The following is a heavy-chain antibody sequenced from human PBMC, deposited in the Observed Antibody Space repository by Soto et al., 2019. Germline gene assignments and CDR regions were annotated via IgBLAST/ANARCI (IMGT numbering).Heavy chain of an antibody. Sequence: SETLSLTCTVSGVSISSYYWIWIRQPPGKGLEWIGYIYYSGSTNYNPSLKSRVTISVDTSKNQFSLKLSSVTAADTAVYYCARLGRETTVTFVDYWGQGTLVTVSS. CDR3: ARLGRETTVTFVDY. CDR1: GVSISSYY. V-gene: IGHV4-59*08. D-gene: IGHD4-4*01. J-gene: IGHJ4*02. CDR2: IYYSGST.